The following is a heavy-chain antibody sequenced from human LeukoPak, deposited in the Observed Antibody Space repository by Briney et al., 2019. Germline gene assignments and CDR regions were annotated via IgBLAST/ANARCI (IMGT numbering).Heavy chain of an antibody. D-gene: IGHD4/OR15-4a*01. CDR2: IIPILGIA. V-gene: IGHV1-69*02. CDR3: PSAGPHYDATNNRFDP. J-gene: IGHJ5*02. CDR1: GGTFSSYT. Sequence: ASVKLSCAASGGTFSSYTISWVRQAPGQGLEGWLRIIPILGIANYAQKFQSRVTITADKSTSPSYMELTSLRYADTAVYYCPSAGPHYDATNNRFDPWGQATLLTDPS.